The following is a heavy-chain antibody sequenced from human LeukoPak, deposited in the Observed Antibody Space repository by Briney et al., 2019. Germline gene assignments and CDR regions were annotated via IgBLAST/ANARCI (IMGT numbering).Heavy chain of an antibody. CDR3: VRRRGWPNYFDY. CDR1: GYTFTSYD. V-gene: IGHV1-8*01. Sequence: ASVKVSCKASGYTFTSYDINWVRQATGQGLEWVGWMNPNSGNTGYAQKFQGRVTMTRNTSISTAYMELSSLRSEDTAVYYCVRRRGWPNYFDYWGQGTLVTVSS. CDR2: MNPNSGNT. D-gene: IGHD6-19*01. J-gene: IGHJ4*02.